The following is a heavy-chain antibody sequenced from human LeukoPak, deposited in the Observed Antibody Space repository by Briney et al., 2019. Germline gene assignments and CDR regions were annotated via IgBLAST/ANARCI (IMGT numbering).Heavy chain of an antibody. CDR2: MNPNSGNT. J-gene: IGHJ4*02. D-gene: IGHD3-22*01. CDR3: ARAHFDSSGYYYYFDY. CDR1: GYTFTSYD. Sequence: ASVKVSCKASGYTFTSYDINWVRQATGQGLKWMGWMNPNSGNTGYAQRFQGRVTMTRHTSISTAYMELSSLRSEDTAVYYCARAHFDSSGYYYYFDYWGQGTLVTVSS. V-gene: IGHV1-8*01.